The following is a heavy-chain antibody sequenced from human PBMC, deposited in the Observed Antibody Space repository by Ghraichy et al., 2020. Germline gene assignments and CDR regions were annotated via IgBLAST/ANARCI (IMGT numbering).Heavy chain of an antibody. CDR1: GFTFSDYY. J-gene: IGHJ6*02. CDR2: ISSSGSTI. V-gene: IGHV3-11*01. D-gene: IGHD1-1*01. CDR3: ARDRGGKLEQYYYYYYGMDV. Sequence: GESLNISCAASGFTFSDYYMSWIRQAPGKGLEWVSYISSSGSTIYYADSVKGRFTISRDNAKNSLYLQMNSLRAEDTAVYYCARDRGGKLEQYYYYYYGMDVWGQGTTVTVSS.